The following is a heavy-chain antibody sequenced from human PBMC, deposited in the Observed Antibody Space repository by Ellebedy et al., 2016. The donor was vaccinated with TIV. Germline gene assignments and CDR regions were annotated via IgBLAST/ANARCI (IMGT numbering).Heavy chain of an antibody. Sequence: GESLKISCAAFGFTFSSYWMSWVRQAPGKGLEWVANIKQDGSEKYYVDSVKGRFTISRDNAKNSLYLQMNSLRAKDTAVYYCARGDDSSGDYWGQGTLVTVSS. CDR3: ARGDDSSGDY. J-gene: IGHJ4*02. V-gene: IGHV3-7*04. CDR1: GFTFSSYW. D-gene: IGHD6-6*01. CDR2: IKQDGSEK.